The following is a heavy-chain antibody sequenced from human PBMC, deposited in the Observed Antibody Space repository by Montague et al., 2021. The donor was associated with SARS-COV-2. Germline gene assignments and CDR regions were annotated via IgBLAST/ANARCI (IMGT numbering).Heavy chain of an antibody. D-gene: IGHD2-2*03. CDR2: TCYRSKWYN. V-gene: IGHV6-1*01. Sequence: VSPGASLSSDSLSWHWIRQSPSRGLEWLASTCYRSKWYNDSAPSVSGRATVKPDTSRNQFSLHLDSVTPEDTALYFCARKMDSSSDVWGKGTMVIVSS. CDR3: ARKMDSSSDV. CDR1: GASLSSDSLS. J-gene: IGHJ3*01.